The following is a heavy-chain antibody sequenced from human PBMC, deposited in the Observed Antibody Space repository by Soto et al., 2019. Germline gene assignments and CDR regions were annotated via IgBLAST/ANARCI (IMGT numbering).Heavy chain of an antibody. V-gene: IGHV3-23*01. Sequence: GGSLRLSCAASGFTFSSYAMSWVRQAPGKGLEWVSVISYTGDSTYYADSVKGRFTISRDSSKNTLYLQMSSLRAEDTAVYYCARQWEVLESGLDYWGQRTRVTAS. J-gene: IGHJ4*02. D-gene: IGHD1-26*01. CDR2: ISYTGDST. CDR3: ARQWEVLESGLDY. CDR1: GFTFSSYA.